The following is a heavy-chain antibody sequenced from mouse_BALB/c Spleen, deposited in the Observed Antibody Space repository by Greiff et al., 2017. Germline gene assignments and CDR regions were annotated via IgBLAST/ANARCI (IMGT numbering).Heavy chain of an antibody. CDR1: GYSFTSYY. CDR3: ANGNYFDY. J-gene: IGHJ2*01. CDR2: IDPFNGGT. D-gene: IGHD2-1*01. V-gene: IGHV1S135*01. Sequence: EVQRVESGPELMKPGASVKISCKASGYSFTSYYMHWVKQSHGKSLEWIGYIDPFNGGTSYNQKFKGKATLTVDKSSSTAYMHLSSLTSEDSAVYYCANGNYFDYWGQGTTLTVSS.